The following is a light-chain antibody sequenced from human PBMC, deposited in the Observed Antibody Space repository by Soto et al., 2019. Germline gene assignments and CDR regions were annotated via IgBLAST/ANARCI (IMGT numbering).Light chain of an antibody. CDR3: SSFTRSSTPYV. Sequence: SVLTQPASVYGSPGQSITISCTGTSSDVGGYNYVSWYQQYPGKAPKLMIYDVSNRPSGVSNRFSGSKSGNTASLTISGLQAEDEADYYCSSFTRSSTPYVFGTGTKVTVL. J-gene: IGLJ1*01. CDR2: DVS. CDR1: SSDVGGYNY. V-gene: IGLV2-14*03.